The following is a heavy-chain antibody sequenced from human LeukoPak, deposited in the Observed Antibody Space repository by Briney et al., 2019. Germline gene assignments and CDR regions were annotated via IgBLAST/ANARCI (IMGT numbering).Heavy chain of an antibody. CDR1: GGTFSSYA. Sequence: ASVKVSCKASGGTFSSYAMYWVRQAPGKGLEYVSGISSNGGSTYYADSVKGRFTISRDNSKNTLYLQMSSLRAEDTAVYYCVKITSSSGGDYWGQGTLVTVSS. J-gene: IGHJ4*02. CDR3: VKITSSSGGDY. V-gene: IGHV3-64D*09. D-gene: IGHD6-19*01. CDR2: ISSNGGST.